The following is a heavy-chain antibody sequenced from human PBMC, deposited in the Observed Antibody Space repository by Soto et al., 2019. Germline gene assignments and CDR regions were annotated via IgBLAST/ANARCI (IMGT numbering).Heavy chain of an antibody. Sequence: HVQLQESGPGLVKPSQTLSLTCTVSGGSISSGGYYWSWIRQHPGKGLEWIGYIYYSGSTYYNPSLKSRVTISVDTSKNQFSLKLSSVTAADTAVYYCARELWFGELNGMDVWGQGTTVTVSS. CDR2: IYYSGST. D-gene: IGHD3-10*01. CDR3: ARELWFGELNGMDV. J-gene: IGHJ6*02. CDR1: GGSISSGGYY. V-gene: IGHV4-31*03.